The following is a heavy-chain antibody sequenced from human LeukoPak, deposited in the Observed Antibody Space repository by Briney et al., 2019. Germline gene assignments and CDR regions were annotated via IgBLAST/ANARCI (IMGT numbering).Heavy chain of an antibody. J-gene: IGHJ3*02. V-gene: IGHV5-51*01. D-gene: IGHD2-2*02. CDR1: GYSFTSYW. Sequence: GESLKISCKGSGYSFTSYWIGWVRQMPGKGLEWMGIIYPGDSDTRYSPSFQGQVTISADKSISTAYLQWSSLKASDTAMYYCARQPNDCSSTSCYRLHAFDIWGQGTMVTVSS. CDR2: IYPGDSDT. CDR3: ARQPNDCSSTSCYRLHAFDI.